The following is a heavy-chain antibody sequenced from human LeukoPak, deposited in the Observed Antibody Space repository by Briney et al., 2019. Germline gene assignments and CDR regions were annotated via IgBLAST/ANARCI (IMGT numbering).Heavy chain of an antibody. D-gene: IGHD2-2*01. Sequence: SVKVSCKASGGTFSSYVISWVRQAPGQGLEWMGGIIPIFGTANYAQKFQGRVTITTDESTSTAYMELSSLRSEDTAVYYCARDARGYCSSTSCPSWFDPWGQGTLVTVSS. V-gene: IGHV1-69*05. J-gene: IGHJ5*02. CDR1: GGTFSSYV. CDR3: ARDARGYCSSTSCPSWFDP. CDR2: IIPIFGTA.